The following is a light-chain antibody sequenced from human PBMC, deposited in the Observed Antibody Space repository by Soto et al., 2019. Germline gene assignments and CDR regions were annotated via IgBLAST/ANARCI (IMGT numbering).Light chain of an antibody. CDR1: SGHSNYA. J-gene: IGLJ2*01. Sequence: QPVLTQSPSASASLGASVKVTCTLSSGHSNYAIAWHQQQPEKGPRYLMKINNDGSHTKGDGIPDRFSGSSSGAERYLTISSLQSEDEADYYCQTWGTGILQRVFGGGTKLTVL. V-gene: IGLV4-69*01. CDR3: QTWGTGILQRV. CDR2: INNDGSH.